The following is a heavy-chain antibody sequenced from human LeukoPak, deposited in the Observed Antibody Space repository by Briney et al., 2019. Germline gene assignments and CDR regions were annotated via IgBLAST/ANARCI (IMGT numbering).Heavy chain of an antibody. CDR1: GGTFSSYA. D-gene: IGHD1-1*01. J-gene: IGHJ3*02. Sequence: SVKVSCEASGGTFSSYAISWVRQAPGQGLEWMGGIIPIFGTANYAQKFQGRVTITADKSTSTAYMELSSLRSEDTAVYYCARDPGWNDQGAFDIWGQGTMVTVSS. V-gene: IGHV1-69*06. CDR2: IIPIFGTA. CDR3: ARDPGWNDQGAFDI.